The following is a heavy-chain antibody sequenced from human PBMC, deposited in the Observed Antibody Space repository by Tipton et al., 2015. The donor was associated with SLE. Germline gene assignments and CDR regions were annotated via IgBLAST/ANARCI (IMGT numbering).Heavy chain of an antibody. CDR3: ARRTGPAGGYYFDY. D-gene: IGHD1-1*01. Sequence: QLVQSGAEVKKAGESLKISCQGSGYSFSNYWIGWVRQMPGKGLEWMGSIYPGDSDTRYSPSFQGQVTMSADKSISTAYLQWSSLKASDTAMFYCARRTGPAGGYYFDYWGQGTLVTASS. V-gene: IGHV5-51*03. CDR1: GYSFSNYW. J-gene: IGHJ4*02. CDR2: IYPGDSDT.